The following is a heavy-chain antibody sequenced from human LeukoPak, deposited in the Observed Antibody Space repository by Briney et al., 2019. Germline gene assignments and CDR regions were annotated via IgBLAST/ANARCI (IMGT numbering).Heavy chain of an antibody. Sequence: PGGSLRLSCAASGFTFSSYAMSWVRQAPGRGLEWVSTISGSGGSTYYADSVKGRFTISKDNSKNTLYLLMNSLRAEDTAVYYCAKGGGSGYYNHFDYWGQGTLVTVSS. V-gene: IGHV3-23*01. CDR3: AKGGGSGYYNHFDY. CDR2: ISGSGGST. CDR1: GFTFSSYA. D-gene: IGHD3-22*01. J-gene: IGHJ4*02.